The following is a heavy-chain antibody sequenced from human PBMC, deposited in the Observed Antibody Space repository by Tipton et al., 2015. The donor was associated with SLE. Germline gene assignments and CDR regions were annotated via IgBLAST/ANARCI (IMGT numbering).Heavy chain of an antibody. CDR2: ISRDGSDK. J-gene: IGHJ4*02. CDR1: GFTFRSYA. Sequence: RSLRLSCATSGFTFRSYAFHWVRQAPGKGLEWVAVISRDGSDKYYADSVRGRFTISRDDSEKTLYLQMNSLRADDTALYYCARRYSDDVGLPFWGQGTLVTVSS. V-gene: IGHV3-30*04. CDR3: ARRYSDDVGLPF. D-gene: IGHD2-15*01.